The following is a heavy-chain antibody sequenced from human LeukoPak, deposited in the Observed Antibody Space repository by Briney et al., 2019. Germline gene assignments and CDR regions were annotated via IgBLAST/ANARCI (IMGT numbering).Heavy chain of an antibody. CDR2: ISSSSSYI. J-gene: IGHJ4*02. V-gene: IGHV3-21*01. CDR1: GFTFSSYS. D-gene: IGHD6-6*01. Sequence: GGSLRLSCAASGFTFSSYSMNWVRQAPGKGLEWVSSISSSSSYIYYADSVKGRFTISRDNAKNSLYLQMNSLRAEDTAVYYCARDSAVYSSSYGLVDYWGQGTLVTVSS. CDR3: ARDSAVYSSSYGLVDY.